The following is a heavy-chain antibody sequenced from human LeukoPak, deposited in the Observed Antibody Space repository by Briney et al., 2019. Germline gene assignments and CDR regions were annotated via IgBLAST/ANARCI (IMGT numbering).Heavy chain of an antibody. D-gene: IGHD6-13*01. CDR3: ARGAATSWYSTGDY. V-gene: IGHV3-30-3*01. CDR1: GFTFSSYA. Sequence: GGSLRLSCAASGFTFSSYAMHWVRQAPGKGLEWVAVISYDGSNKYYADSVKGRFTISRDNSKNTLYLQMNSLRAEDTAVYYCARGAATSWYSTGDYWGQGTLVTVSS. J-gene: IGHJ4*02. CDR2: ISYDGSNK.